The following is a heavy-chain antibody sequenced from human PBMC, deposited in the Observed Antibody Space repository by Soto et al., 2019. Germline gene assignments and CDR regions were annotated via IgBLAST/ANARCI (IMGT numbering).Heavy chain of an antibody. D-gene: IGHD5-18*01. Sequence: GGSLRLSCAASGFTFSSYAMHWVRQAPGKGLEWVAVISYDGSNKYYADSVKGRFTISRDNSKNTLYLQMNSLRAEDTAVYYCAREDTAMVLYAFDIWGQGTMVTVSS. CDR3: AREDTAMVLYAFDI. V-gene: IGHV3-30-3*01. CDR2: ISYDGSNK. J-gene: IGHJ3*02. CDR1: GFTFSSYA.